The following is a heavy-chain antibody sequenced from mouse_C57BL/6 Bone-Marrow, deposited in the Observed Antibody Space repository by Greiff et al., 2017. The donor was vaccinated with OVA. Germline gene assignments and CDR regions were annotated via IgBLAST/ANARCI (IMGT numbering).Heavy chain of an antibody. CDR3: ARYYYGSSLDY. V-gene: IGHV1-81*01. J-gene: IGHJ2*01. D-gene: IGHD1-1*01. Sequence: VQLQQSGAELARPGASVKLSCKASGYTFTSYGISWVKQITGQGLEWIGEIYPRSGNTYYNEKFKGKATLTADKSSSTAYMELRSLTSEDSAVYFCARYYYGSSLDYWGQGTTLTVSS. CDR1: GYTFTSYG. CDR2: IYPRSGNT.